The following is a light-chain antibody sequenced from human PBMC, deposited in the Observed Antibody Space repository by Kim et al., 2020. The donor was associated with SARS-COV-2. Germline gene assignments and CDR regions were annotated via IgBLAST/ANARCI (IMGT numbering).Light chain of an antibody. J-gene: IGLJ1*01. CDR1: SSNIGNNA. V-gene: IGLV1-36*01. Sequence: QSVLTQPPSVSEAPRQRVTISCSGSSSNIGNNAVNWYQQLPGKAPKLLIYYDDLLPSGVSDRFSGSKSGTSASLAISGLQSEDEADYYCAAWDDSLPGVFGTGTKVTVL. CDR2: YDD. CDR3: AAWDDSLPGV.